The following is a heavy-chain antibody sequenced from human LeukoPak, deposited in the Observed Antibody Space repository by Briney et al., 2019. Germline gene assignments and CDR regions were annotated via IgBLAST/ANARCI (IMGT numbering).Heavy chain of an antibody. D-gene: IGHD3-10*01. J-gene: IGHJ4*02. Sequence: ASVKVSCKASGYTFTSYDINWVRQATGQGLEWMGWMYPNSGNTGYAQKFQGRVTMTRNTSISTAYMELRSLRSDDTAVYYCARDQVGEYYGSGSYGDYWGQGTLVTVSS. CDR2: MYPNSGNT. CDR1: GYTFTSYD. CDR3: ARDQVGEYYGSGSYGDY. V-gene: IGHV1-8*01.